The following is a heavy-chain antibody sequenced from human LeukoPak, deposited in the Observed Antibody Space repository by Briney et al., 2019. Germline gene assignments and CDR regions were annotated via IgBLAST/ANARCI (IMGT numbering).Heavy chain of an antibody. J-gene: IGHJ4*02. V-gene: IGHV1-18*01. CDR3: ARSIVAAAGTRHYDY. Sequence: ASVKVSCKASGYTFTSYGISWVRQAPGQGGEGMGWISAYNGNTNYAQKLQGRVTMTTDTSTSTAYMELSSLRSEDTAVYYCARSIVAAAGTRHYDYWGQGTLVTVSS. D-gene: IGHD6-13*01. CDR2: ISAYNGNT. CDR1: GYTFTSYG.